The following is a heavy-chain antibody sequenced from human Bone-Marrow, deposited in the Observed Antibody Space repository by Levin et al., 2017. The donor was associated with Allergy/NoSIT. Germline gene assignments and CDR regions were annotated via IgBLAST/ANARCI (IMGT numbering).Heavy chain of an antibody. D-gene: IGHD3-22*01. CDR2: MNPNSGGS. J-gene: IGHJ4*02. CDR1: GYTFTGYY. CDR3: AREALRSGYYDDS. Sequence: ASVKVSCKASGYTFTGYYIHWVRQTPGQGLEWMGRMNPNSGGSNYAQKFRGRVTMTRDTSINTAYMELSRLESADMAVYYCAREALRSGYYDDSWGQGTLVTVSS. V-gene: IGHV1-2*06.